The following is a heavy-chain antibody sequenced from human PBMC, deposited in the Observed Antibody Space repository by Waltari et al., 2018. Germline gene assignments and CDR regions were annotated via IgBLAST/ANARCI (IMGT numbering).Heavy chain of an antibody. V-gene: IGHV3-72*01. J-gene: IGHJ4*02. Sequence: EVQLVESGGGLVQPGGSLRLSCVAAGFSLSDTSTAGGRQAPGKGLEWVGRIRNEANKYTTEYAASVKGRFTISRDDSRRSVYLQANSLKSEDTALYYCVRGEVDTIAPAVFDYWGQGTLVTVSS. CDR3: VRGEVDTIAPAVFDY. CDR1: GFSLSDTS. CDR2: IRNEANKYTT. D-gene: IGHD2-15*01.